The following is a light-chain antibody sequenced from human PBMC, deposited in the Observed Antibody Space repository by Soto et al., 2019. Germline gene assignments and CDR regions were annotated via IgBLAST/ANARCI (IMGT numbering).Light chain of an antibody. CDR2: RNN. J-gene: IGLJ2*01. CDR1: SSDIGSNY. V-gene: IGLV1-47*01. CDR3: AAWDDSLNGQGV. Sequence: QSVLTQPPSASGTPGQRVTISCSGSSSDIGSNYVYWYQKIPGTAPKLLIYRNNQRPSGVPDRFSGSKSGTSASLAISGLRSEDEADYFCAAWDDSLNGQGVFGGGTKLTVL.